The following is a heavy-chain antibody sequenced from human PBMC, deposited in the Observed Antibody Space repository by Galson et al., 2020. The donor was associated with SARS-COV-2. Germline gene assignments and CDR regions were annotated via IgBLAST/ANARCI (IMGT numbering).Heavy chain of an antibody. Sequence: ASVKVSCKASGYSFTTYYMHCLRQAPGQGLEWMVVLNPSSGSTTYAQKFQGRVTLTRDTSTSTLYMELSSLRSEDTAVFYCARSLTAGAFDIWGQGTMVTVSS. CDR3: ARSLTAGAFDI. V-gene: IGHV1-46*01. J-gene: IGHJ3*02. CDR1: GYSFTTYY. CDR2: LNPSSGST. D-gene: IGHD6-19*01.